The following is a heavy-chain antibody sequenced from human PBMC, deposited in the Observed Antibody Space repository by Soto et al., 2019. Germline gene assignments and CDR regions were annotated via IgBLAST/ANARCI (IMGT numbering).Heavy chain of an antibody. CDR2: VYTSGST. Sequence: QLQLQESGPGLVKPSETLSLTCSVSGGSISNSYYWGWIRQPPGKGPEWIGSVYTSGSTYHNPSLKSRVPMSVDTTKTQFSLKLTSLTDADTAVYYCARQRPPVLRRQPDAFDIWGPGIVVIVSS. V-gene: IGHV4-39*01. D-gene: IGHD4-17*01. CDR1: GGSISNSYY. CDR3: ARQRPPVLRRQPDAFDI. J-gene: IGHJ3*02.